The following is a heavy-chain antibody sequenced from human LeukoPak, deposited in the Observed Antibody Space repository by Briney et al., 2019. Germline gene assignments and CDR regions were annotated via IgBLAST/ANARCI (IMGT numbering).Heavy chain of an antibody. CDR1: GFTFSSYE. J-gene: IGHJ6*02. V-gene: IGHV3-48*03. CDR2: ISSSGSTI. D-gene: IGHD1-26*01. Sequence: GGSLRLSCAASGFTFSSYEMNWVRQAPGKGLEWVSYISSSGSTIHYADSVKGRFTISRDNAKNSLYLQMNSLRAEDTAVCYCARREGAGGMDVWGQGTTVTVSS. CDR3: ARREGAGGMDV.